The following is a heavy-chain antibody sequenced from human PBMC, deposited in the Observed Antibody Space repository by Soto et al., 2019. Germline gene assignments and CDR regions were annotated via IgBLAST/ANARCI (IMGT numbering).Heavy chain of an antibody. Sequence: PSETLSLTCTVSGGSISDDTYYWGWIRQPPGKGLEWIGYISDIAYTSYNPSLKGRVSISVDMSKNQFSLTLTSVTAADTAVYYCARQGFGVLHGLVDVWGQGTTVTVSS. CDR1: GGSISDDTYY. V-gene: IGHV4-61*05. CDR3: ARQGFGVLHGLVDV. CDR2: ISDIAYT. D-gene: IGHD3-10*01. J-gene: IGHJ6*02.